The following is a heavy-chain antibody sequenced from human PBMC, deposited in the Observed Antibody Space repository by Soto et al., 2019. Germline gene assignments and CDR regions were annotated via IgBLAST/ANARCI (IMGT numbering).Heavy chain of an antibody. CDR2: IVPMLGTP. V-gene: IGHV1-69*13. D-gene: IGHD3-10*01. Sequence: SVKVSCKASGGNFDKFIMNWVRQTPGRGLEWMGGIVPMLGTPTYAEKFKGRVRISATGSATTTYMEVTSLRSEDTAIYYCARNGTYGSSRSHYSGMDVWGQGTTVTVSS. J-gene: IGHJ6*02. CDR1: GGNFDKFI. CDR3: ARNGTYGSSRSHYSGMDV.